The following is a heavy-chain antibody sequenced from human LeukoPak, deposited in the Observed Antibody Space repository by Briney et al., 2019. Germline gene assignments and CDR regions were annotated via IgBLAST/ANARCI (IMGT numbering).Heavy chain of an antibody. J-gene: IGHJ6*03. V-gene: IGHV3-33*01. CDR2: IWYDGSNR. CDR1: GFTFSSYG. Sequence: GRSLRLSCAASGFTFSSYGMHWVRQAPGKGLEWVAVIWYDGSNRYYADSVKGRFTISRDNSKNTLYLQMNSLRAEDTAVYYCARDRDIEVVPAAIPSHYYYMDVWGKGTTVTVSS. D-gene: IGHD2-2*02. CDR3: ARDRDIEVVPAAIPSHYYYMDV.